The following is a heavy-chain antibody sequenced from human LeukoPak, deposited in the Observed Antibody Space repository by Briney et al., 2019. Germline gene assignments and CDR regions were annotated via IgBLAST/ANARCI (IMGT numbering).Heavy chain of an antibody. J-gene: IGHJ6*02. CDR2: IYYSGST. CDR3: ARLVADSSGYYDQYYYYYYGMDV. V-gene: IGHV4-59*02. Sequence: SDTLSLTCTVSGGSVSSYYWSWIRQPPGKGLEWIGYIYYSGSTNYNPSLKSRVTISVDTSKNQFSLKLSSVTAADTAVYYCARLVADSSGYYDQYYYYYYGMDVWGQGTTVTVSS. D-gene: IGHD3-22*01. CDR1: GGSVSSYY.